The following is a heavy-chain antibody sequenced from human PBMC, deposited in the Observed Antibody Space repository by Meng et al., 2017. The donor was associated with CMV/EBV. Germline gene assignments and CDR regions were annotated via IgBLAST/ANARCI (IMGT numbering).Heavy chain of an antibody. J-gene: IGHJ6*02. V-gene: IGHV6-1*01. CDR1: GDSVSSNSAA. D-gene: IGHD3-3*01. CDR3: ARDFRAVPVLRFLEWSSYGMDV. Sequence: SCAISGDSVSSNSAAWNWIRQSPSRGLEWLGRTYYRSKWYNDYAVSVKSRITINPDTSKNQFSLQLNSVTPEDTAVYYCARDFRAVPVLRFLEWSSYGMDVWGQGTTVTVS. CDR2: TYYRSKWYN.